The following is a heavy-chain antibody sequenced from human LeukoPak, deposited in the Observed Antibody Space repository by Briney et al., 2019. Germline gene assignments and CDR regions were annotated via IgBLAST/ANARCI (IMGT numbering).Heavy chain of an antibody. J-gene: IGHJ3*01. D-gene: IGHD3-22*01. Sequence: SETLSLTCTVSGGSISSYYWSWIRQPPGKGLEWIGYIYYSGSTNHNPSLKSRVTISVDTSKNQFSLKLSSVTAADTAVYYCARGDYYDSSGYYPPQVWGQGTMVTVSS. V-gene: IGHV4-59*01. CDR3: ARGDYYDSSGYYPPQV. CDR2: IYYSGST. CDR1: GGSISSYY.